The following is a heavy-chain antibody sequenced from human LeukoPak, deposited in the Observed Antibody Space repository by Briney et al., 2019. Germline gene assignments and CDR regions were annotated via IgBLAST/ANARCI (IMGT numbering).Heavy chain of an antibody. D-gene: IGHD4-17*01. J-gene: IGHJ6*04. CDR1: GVSIDSGGYY. CDR3: ARDRVTTVTRYYYYYGMDV. CDR2: IYYSGRT. V-gene: IGHV4-31*03. Sequence: RSSETLSFTCTVSGVSIDSGGYYWRWIRQHPGKSLEWIGYIYYSGRTYYNPSLKSRVTISVDTSKNQFSLKLSSVTAADTAVYYCARDRVTTVTRYYYYYGMDVGGKGTTVTVSS.